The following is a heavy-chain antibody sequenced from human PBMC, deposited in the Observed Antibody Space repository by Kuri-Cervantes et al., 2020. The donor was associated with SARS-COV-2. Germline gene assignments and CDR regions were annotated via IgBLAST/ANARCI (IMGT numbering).Heavy chain of an antibody. J-gene: IGHJ4*02. CDR2: IRSKAYGGTT. CDR3: AKDPGDGYFDY. V-gene: IGHV3-49*03. CDR1: GFTFGDYA. D-gene: IGHD5-24*01. Sequence: GGSLRLSCTASGFTFGDYAMSWFRQAPGKGLEWVGCIRSKAYGGTTEYAASVKGRFTISRDDSKSIAYLQMNSLKTEDTAVYYCAKDPGDGYFDYWGQGTLVTVSS.